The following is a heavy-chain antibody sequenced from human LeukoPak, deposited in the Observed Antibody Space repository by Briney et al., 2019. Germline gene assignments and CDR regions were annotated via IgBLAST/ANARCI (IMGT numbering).Heavy chain of an antibody. Sequence: GSLRLSCAASGFTFSSYEMHWVRQAPGKGLEWVADISSSGTTIYYADSVKGRFTISRDNAKNSLYLQMNSLRAEDTAVYYCARLLVATPGVDPWGQGTLVTVSS. CDR1: GFTFSSYE. D-gene: IGHD5-12*01. CDR3: ARLLVATPGVDP. CDR2: ISSSGTTI. J-gene: IGHJ5*02. V-gene: IGHV3-48*03.